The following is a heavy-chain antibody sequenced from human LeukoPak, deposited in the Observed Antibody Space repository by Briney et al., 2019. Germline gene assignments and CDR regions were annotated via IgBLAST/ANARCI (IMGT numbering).Heavy chain of an antibody. D-gene: IGHD5-12*01. J-gene: IGHJ4*02. CDR2: ISWNSGSI. V-gene: IGHV3-9*01. CDR1: GFTFDDYA. CDR3: AKDNLLRPIDY. Sequence: GGSLRLSCAASGFTFDDYAMHWVRQAPGKGLEWVSGISWNSGSIGYADSVKGRFTISRDNAKNSLYLQMNSLRAEDTAVYYCAKDNLLRPIDYWGQGTLVTVSS.